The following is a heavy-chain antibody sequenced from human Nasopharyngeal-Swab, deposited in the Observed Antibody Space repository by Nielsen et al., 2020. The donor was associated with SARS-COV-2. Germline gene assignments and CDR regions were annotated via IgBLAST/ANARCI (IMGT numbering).Heavy chain of an antibody. Sequence: GESLKISCAASGFTFSSFGMHWVRQAPGKGQDWVAFIAHDASNEYYGDSVKGRFSISRDSSKNTLYLQMDSLRGEDTAVYYCARDAPAHYGAFYWGRGTLVTVSS. CDR3: ARDAPAHYGAFY. CDR1: GFTFSSFG. CDR2: IAHDASNE. J-gene: IGHJ4*02. D-gene: IGHD4-17*01. V-gene: IGHV3-30*03.